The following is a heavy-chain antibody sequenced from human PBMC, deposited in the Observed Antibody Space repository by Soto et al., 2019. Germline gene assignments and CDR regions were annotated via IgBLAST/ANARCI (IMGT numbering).Heavy chain of an antibody. V-gene: IGHV4-39*01. CDR1: GGSIGSSGYY. J-gene: IGHJ4*02. CDR2: IYSLGNT. D-gene: IGHD3-22*01. Sequence: TSETLSLTCTVSGGSIGSSGYYWGWIRQPPGQGLEWLGTIYSLGNTYYNPSLKSRVTISVDKSKSQLFLKLSSVTAPDTAVYYCARQIYDSSGYYYAYWGQGTLVTVSS. CDR3: ARQIYDSSGYYYAY.